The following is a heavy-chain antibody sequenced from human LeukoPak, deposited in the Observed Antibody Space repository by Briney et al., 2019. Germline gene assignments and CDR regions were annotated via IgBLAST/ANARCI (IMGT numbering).Heavy chain of an antibody. D-gene: IGHD2-8*01. J-gene: IGHJ4*02. CDR3: AKDWSNGDYIDH. Sequence: GGSLRLSCAASGFTFSDYGMHWVRQAPGKGLEWVAVVSYDGTNEKYADPVKGRFTISRDNSKNTLSLQMNSLRADDTAVYYCAKDWSNGDYIDHWGQGTLVTVSS. CDR2: VSYDGTNE. CDR1: GFTFSDYG. V-gene: IGHV3-30*18.